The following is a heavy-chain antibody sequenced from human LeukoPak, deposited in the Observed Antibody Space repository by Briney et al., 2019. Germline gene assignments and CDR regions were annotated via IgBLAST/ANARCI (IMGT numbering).Heavy chain of an antibody. J-gene: IGHJ4*02. V-gene: IGHV4-39*07. Sequence: SETLSLTCNVSGGSISSTSYYWGWIRQPPGKGLEWLGNIYYTGTTYYNPSLKSRVTISVDTSKNQFSLKLSSVTAADTAVYYCAGSTVVTADFDYWGQGTLVTVSS. D-gene: IGHD4-23*01. CDR2: IYYTGTT. CDR3: AGSTVVTADFDY. CDR1: GGSISSTSYY.